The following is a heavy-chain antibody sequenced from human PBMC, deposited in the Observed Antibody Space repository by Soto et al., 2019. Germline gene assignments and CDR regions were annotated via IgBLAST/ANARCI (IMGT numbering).Heavy chain of an antibody. J-gene: IGHJ4*02. CDR3: ARRGYSGYEIDY. D-gene: IGHD5-12*01. CDR2: ISSNGGST. Sequence: GGSLRLSCAASGFTFRSYAMHWVRQAPGKGLEYVSDISSNGGSTYYANAVKGRFTISRDNSKNTLYLQMGSLRAEDMAVYYCARRGYSGYEIDYWGQGTLVTV. CDR1: GFTFRSYA. V-gene: IGHV3-64*01.